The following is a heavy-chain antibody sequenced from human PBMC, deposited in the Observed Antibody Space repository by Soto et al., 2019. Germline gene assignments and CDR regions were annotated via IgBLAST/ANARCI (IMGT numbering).Heavy chain of an antibody. D-gene: IGHD3-10*01. Sequence: EVQVLESGGGLIQPGGSLRLSCAASGFTFSTYAMTWVRQPPGKGLEWVSIISGSGGSTYYADSVKGRFTISRDNYKNTLYLQMTSLRVEDTAVYYCATLRGNYYSISGNSALDYWGQGTLVTVSS. CDR1: GFTFSTYA. J-gene: IGHJ4*02. CDR2: ISGSGGST. CDR3: ATLRGNYYSISGNSALDY. V-gene: IGHV3-23*01.